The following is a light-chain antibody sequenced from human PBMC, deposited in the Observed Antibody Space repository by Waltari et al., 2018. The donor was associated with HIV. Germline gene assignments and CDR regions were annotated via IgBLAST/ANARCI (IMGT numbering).Light chain of an antibody. V-gene: IGKV1-27*01. CDR1: QHISNY. Sequence: DIQMTQSPSSLSASVGDRVTITCRASQHISNYLAWYQQKPGKVPKLLIYAASTLQSGVPSRFSGRGSGTDFTLTISSLQPEDFATYYCQKYDSDPLTFGGGTTVEIK. J-gene: IGKJ4*01. CDR3: QKYDSDPLT. CDR2: AAS.